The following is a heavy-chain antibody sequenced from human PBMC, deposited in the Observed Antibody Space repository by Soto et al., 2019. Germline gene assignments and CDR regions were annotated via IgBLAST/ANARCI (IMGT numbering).Heavy chain of an antibody. CDR1: GFTFSSYG. V-gene: IGHV3-30*18. Sequence: PGGSLRLSCAASGFTFSSYGMHWVRQAPGKGLEWVAVISYDGSNKYYADSVKGRFTISRDNSKNTLYLQMNSLRAEDTAVYYCAKDQASGQGSFDSWGQGTLVTVS. J-gene: IGHJ4*02. CDR3: AKDQASGQGSFDS. CDR2: ISYDGSNK.